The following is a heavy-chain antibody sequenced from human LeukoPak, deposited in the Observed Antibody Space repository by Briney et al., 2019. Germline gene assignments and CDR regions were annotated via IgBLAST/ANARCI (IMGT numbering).Heavy chain of an antibody. J-gene: IGHJ3*02. D-gene: IGHD4-23*01. V-gene: IGHV1-69*04. Sequence: GASVKVSCKASGGTFSSYAISWVRQAPGQGLEWMGRIIPILGIANYAQKFQGRVTITADKSTSTAYMELSSLRSEDTAVYYCARDHSDYGGNSGDAFDIWGQGTMVTVSS. CDR1: GGTFSSYA. CDR2: IIPILGIA. CDR3: ARDHSDYGGNSGDAFDI.